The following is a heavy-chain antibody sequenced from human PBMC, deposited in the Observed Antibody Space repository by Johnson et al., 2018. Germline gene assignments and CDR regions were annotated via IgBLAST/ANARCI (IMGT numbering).Heavy chain of an antibody. J-gene: IGHJ6*03. CDR2: ISWHSGTM. CDR1: GFTFNDHG. V-gene: IGHV3-9*01. CDR3: AKGLYNWNDGDNYYMDV. D-gene: IGHD1-20*01. Sequence: VQLVQSGGGLVQPGWSLRLSCVASGFTFNDHGKHWVRQVPGKGLEWVSGISWHSGTMAYADSVRGRFTISRDNAKNSLYLQMKSLRPEDTALYYCAKGLYNWNDGDNYYMDVWGKGTTVTVSS.